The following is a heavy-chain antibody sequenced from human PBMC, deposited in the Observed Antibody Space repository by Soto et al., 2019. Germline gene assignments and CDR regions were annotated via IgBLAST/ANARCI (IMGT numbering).Heavy chain of an antibody. CDR2: ISIRGDYR. CDR1: GFTFSSSG. J-gene: IGHJ3*01. V-gene: IGHV3-23*01. Sequence: EGQLLQSGGGLVQPGESLRLSCAASGFTFSSSGMSWVRQAPGKGLEWVSSISIRGDYRYYADSVKGRFTISRDNSKNTLYLQMSSLTAEDTALYYCANHGGFGFWGQGTMVAVSS. D-gene: IGHD4-17*01. CDR3: ANHGGFGF.